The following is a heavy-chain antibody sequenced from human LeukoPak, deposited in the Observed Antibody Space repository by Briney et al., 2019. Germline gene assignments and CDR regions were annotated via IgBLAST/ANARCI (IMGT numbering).Heavy chain of an antibody. CDR3: ARSPGYCSRGHCYSDYLDY. Sequence: GESLKISCRGSGYSFTTYWIGWVRQMPGKGLEWMGIIYPGDSDARYSPSFQGQVTMSADKSISSAYLQWSSLEASDTAMYYCARSPGYCSRGHCYSDYLDYWGQGTLVTVSS. CDR1: GYSFTTYW. D-gene: IGHD2-15*01. J-gene: IGHJ4*02. V-gene: IGHV5-51*01. CDR2: IYPGDSDA.